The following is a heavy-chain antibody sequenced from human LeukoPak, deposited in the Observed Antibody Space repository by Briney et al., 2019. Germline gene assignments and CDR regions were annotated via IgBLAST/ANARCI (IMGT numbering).Heavy chain of an antibody. D-gene: IGHD6-13*01. CDR3: ARDLEYSSSWYPGYFDL. CDR1: GGSISSYY. CDR2: IYYSGST. Sequence: SETLSLTCTVSGGSISSYYWSWVRQPPGKGLEWIGYIYYSGSTNYNPSLKSRVTISVDTSKNQFSLKLSSVTAADTAVYYCARDLEYSSSWYPGYFDLWGRGTLVTVSS. V-gene: IGHV4-59*01. J-gene: IGHJ2*01.